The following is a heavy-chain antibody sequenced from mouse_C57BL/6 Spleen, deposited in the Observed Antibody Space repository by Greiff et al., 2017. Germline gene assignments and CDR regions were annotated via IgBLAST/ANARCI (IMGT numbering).Heavy chain of an antibody. CDR3: AIPTVVARGAMDY. CDR2: INPNYGTT. D-gene: IGHD1-1*01. V-gene: IGHV1-39*01. CDR1: GYSFTDYN. J-gene: IGHJ4*01. Sequence: VQLKESGPELVKPGASVKISCKASGYSFTDYNMNWVKQSNGQSLEWIGVINPNYGTTSYNQKFKGKATLTVDQSSSTAYMQLHSLTSEDSAVYYCAIPTVVARGAMDYWGQGTSVTVSS.